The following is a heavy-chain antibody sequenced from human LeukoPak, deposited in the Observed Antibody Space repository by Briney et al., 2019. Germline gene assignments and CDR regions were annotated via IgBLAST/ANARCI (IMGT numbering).Heavy chain of an antibody. CDR2: IYYSGNT. CDR3: ARDATMMGNYFNY. J-gene: IGHJ4*02. V-gene: IGHV4-59*01. Sequence: PSETLSLTCTVSGGSISSYYWSWIRQPPGKGLEWIAYIYYSGNTNYNPSLKSRVTISVDTSKNQFSLKLRSVSAADTAVYYCARDATMMGNYFNYWGQGTLDTVSS. D-gene: IGHD5-12*01. CDR1: GGSISSYY.